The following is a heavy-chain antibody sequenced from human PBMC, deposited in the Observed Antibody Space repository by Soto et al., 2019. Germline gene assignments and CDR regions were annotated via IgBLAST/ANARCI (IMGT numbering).Heavy chain of an antibody. Sequence: PWGSLSLSCAASGFTFSSYWMHWVRQAPGKGLVWVSRINSDGSSTSYADSVKGRFTISRDNAKNTLYLQMNSLRAEDTAVYYCARVVREWESRYYYYGMDVWGQGTTVTVSS. CDR3: ARVVREWESRYYYYGMDV. J-gene: IGHJ6*02. D-gene: IGHD1-26*01. CDR2: INSDGSST. CDR1: GFTFSSYW. V-gene: IGHV3-74*01.